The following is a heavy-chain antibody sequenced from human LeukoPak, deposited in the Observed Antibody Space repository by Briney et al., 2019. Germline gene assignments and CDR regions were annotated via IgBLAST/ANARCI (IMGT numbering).Heavy chain of an antibody. CDR2: INHSGST. CDR3: ARDWLRAFDI. V-gene: IGHV4-34*01. Sequence: SETLSLTCAVYGGSFSGYYWSWIRQPPGKGLEWIGEINHSGSTNYNPSLKSRVTISVDTSKNQFSLKLSSATAADTAVYYCARDWLRAFDIWGQGTMVTVSS. J-gene: IGHJ3*02. CDR1: GGSFSGYY. D-gene: IGHD3-9*01.